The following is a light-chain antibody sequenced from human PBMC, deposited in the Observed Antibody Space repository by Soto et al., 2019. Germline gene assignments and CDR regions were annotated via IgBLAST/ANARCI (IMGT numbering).Light chain of an antibody. CDR1: QSVSHNY. Sequence: IVLTQSPATLSLSPGERATISFRASQSVSHNYLAWYQQKPGQAPRRLIYGASNRATGIQDRFSGSGSGTDFTLTISRLEPEDFAVYYCQQYGSSGTFGQGTKVDI. J-gene: IGKJ1*01. V-gene: IGKV3-20*01. CDR2: GAS. CDR3: QQYGSSGT.